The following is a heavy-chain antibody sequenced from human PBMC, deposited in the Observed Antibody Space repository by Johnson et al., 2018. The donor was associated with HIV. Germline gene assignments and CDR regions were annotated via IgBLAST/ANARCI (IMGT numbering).Heavy chain of an antibody. V-gene: IGHV3-30*04. Sequence: QVQLVESGGGVVQPGRSLRLSCAASGFTFSTYAMHWVRQAPGKGLEWVTVISYDGSNKYYADSVKGRFTISRDNSKNTLYLQRNSLRAEDTAGYYCAKGGGWIAHDAFDIVGQGTMVTVSS. J-gene: IGHJ3*02. D-gene: IGHD5-12*01. CDR1: GFTFSTYA. CDR2: ISYDGSNK. CDR3: AKGGGWIAHDAFDI.